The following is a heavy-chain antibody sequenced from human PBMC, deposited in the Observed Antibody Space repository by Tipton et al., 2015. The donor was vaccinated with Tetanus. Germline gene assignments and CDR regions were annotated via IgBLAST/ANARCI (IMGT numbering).Heavy chain of an antibody. Sequence: TLSLTCTVSGGSVSSGSYYWSWVRQPPGKGLEWIGYIYYSGSTNYNPFLKSRVTISVDTSKNQFSLKLGSVTAADTAVYYCARGIMVRGVSRFDPWGQGTLVTVSS. D-gene: IGHD3-10*01. CDR3: ARGIMVRGVSRFDP. CDR1: GGSVSSGSYY. J-gene: IGHJ5*02. CDR2: IYYSGST. V-gene: IGHV4-61*01.